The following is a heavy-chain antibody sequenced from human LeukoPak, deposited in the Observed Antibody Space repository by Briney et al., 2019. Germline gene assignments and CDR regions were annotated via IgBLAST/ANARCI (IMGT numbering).Heavy chain of an antibody. CDR3: ARGSGY. CDR2: IYYSGST. V-gene: IGHV4-59*01. J-gene: IGHJ4*02. Sequence: SETLSLTCTVTGGSISSYYWSWIRQPPGKGLEWIGYIYYSGSTNYNPSLKSRVTISVDTSKNQFSLKLSSVTAADTAVYYCARGSGYWGQGTLVTVSS. CDR1: GGSISSYY.